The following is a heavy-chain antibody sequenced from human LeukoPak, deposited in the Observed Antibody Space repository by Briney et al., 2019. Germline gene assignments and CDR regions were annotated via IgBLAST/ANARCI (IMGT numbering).Heavy chain of an antibody. V-gene: IGHV6-1*01. Sequence: PSQTLSLSCAISGDSVSTSGVAWDWVRQSPSRGLEWLGRTYYTSKLNTDYAVSEKSRIVVNPDTSKNQFSPQLNSVTSEDTAVYYCARGRASAFDVWGQGTMVTVSS. CDR1: GDSVSTSGVA. D-gene: IGHD6-25*01. J-gene: IGHJ3*01. CDR2: TYYTSKLNT. CDR3: ARGRASAFDV.